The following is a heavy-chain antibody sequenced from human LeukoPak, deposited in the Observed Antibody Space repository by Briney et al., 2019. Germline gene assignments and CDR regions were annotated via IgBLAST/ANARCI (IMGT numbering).Heavy chain of an antibody. D-gene: IGHD2-8*01. V-gene: IGHV3-7*03. CDR1: GFTFSSYW. CDR3: AKDLQSVDGDYPGY. J-gene: IGHJ4*02. Sequence: GGSLRLSCAVSGFTFSSYWMSWVRQAPGKGLEWVANIKQDESEKYYVDSVKGRFTISRDNAKNSLYLQVNSLRAEDTAVYYCAKDLQSVDGDYPGYWGQGTLVTVSS. CDR2: IKQDESEK.